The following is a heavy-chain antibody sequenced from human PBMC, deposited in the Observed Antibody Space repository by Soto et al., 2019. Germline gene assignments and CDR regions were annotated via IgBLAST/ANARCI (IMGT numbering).Heavy chain of an antibody. CDR3: ARLTGTTSSYFDY. J-gene: IGHJ4*02. CDR2: IYYSGST. Sequence: SETLSLTCTVSGGSISSSSYYWGWIRQPPGKGLEWIGSIYYSGSTYYNPSLKSRVTISVDTSKNQFSLKLSSVTAADTAVYYCARLTGTTSSYFDYWGQGTLVTVSS. V-gene: IGHV4-39*01. D-gene: IGHD1-7*01. CDR1: GGSISSSSYY.